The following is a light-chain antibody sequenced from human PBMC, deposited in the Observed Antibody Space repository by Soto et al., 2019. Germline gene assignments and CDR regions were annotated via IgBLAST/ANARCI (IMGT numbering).Light chain of an antibody. CDR1: QDIRSA. CDR2: DAS. CDR3: QQFFSDLVT. Sequence: AIHLTQSPSSLSAAVGDRVTITCRASQDIRSALAWYQQKPGKSPDLLIYDASTLETGVPSRFSGSGSGTHFILTISGLQPDDFATYYCQQFFSDLVTFGGGTKVEIK. J-gene: IGKJ4*01. V-gene: IGKV1-13*02.